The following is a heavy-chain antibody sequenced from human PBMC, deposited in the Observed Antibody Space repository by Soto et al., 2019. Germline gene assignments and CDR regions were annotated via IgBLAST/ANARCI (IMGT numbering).Heavy chain of an antibody. CDR1: GGSISNYN. D-gene: IGHD1-1*01. V-gene: IGHV4-59*08. J-gene: IGHJ4*02. Sequence: QVQLQESGPGLVKPSETLSLTCTVSGGSISNYNWSWIRQPPGKGLEWIGYIYYSGSTNYNPSLKRRLNISVDTSKNQYSLKLSSVTAADTAVYSCARQGRGTGTGGDYWGQGTLVTVSS. CDR3: ARQGRGTGTGGDY. CDR2: IYYSGST.